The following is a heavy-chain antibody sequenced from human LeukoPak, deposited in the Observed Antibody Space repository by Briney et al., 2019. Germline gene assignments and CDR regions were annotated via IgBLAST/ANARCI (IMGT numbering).Heavy chain of an antibody. Sequence: SETLSLTCAVYGGSFSGYYWSWIRQPPGKGLEWIGYIYYSGSTNYNPSLKSRVTISVDTSKNQFSLKLSSVTAADTAVYYCARDQYNWNHWGQGTLVTVSS. CDR1: GGSFSGYY. J-gene: IGHJ5*02. V-gene: IGHV4-59*01. CDR3: ARDQYNWNH. CDR2: IYYSGST. D-gene: IGHD1-20*01.